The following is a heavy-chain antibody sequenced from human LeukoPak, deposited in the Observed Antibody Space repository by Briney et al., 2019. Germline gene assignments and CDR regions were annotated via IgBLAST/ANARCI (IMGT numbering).Heavy chain of an antibody. V-gene: IGHV3-33*01. D-gene: IGHD2-21*02. J-gene: IGHJ6*02. CDR2: VWYDGNNK. Sequence: GGSLRLSCAASGFSFSSYAMHWVRQAPGKGLEWVAVVWYDGNNKYYADSVEGRFTISRDNSKNTLYLQMNSLRAEDTAVYYCARGGCGGDCYRYYYYYGMDVWGQGTTVTVSS. CDR1: GFSFSSYA. CDR3: ARGGCGGDCYRYYYYYGMDV.